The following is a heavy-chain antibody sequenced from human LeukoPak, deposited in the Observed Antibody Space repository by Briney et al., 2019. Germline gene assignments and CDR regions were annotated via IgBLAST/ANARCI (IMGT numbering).Heavy chain of an antibody. CDR3: ARDTYYYDSSGYWADY. V-gene: IGHV4-39*07. D-gene: IGHD3-22*01. CDR2: IYYSGST. CDR1: GGSISSSSYY. Sequence: SETLSLTCTVSGGSISSSSYYWGWIRQPPGKGLEWIGSIYYSGSTYYNPSLKSRVTISVDTSKNQFSLKLSSVTAADTAVYYCARDTYYYDSSGYWADYWGQGTLVTVSS. J-gene: IGHJ4*02.